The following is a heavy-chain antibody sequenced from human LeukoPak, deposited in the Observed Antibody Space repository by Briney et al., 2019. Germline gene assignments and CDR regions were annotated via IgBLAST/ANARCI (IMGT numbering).Heavy chain of an antibody. CDR3: ARGGSDTAMAHDY. V-gene: IGHV3-74*01. CDR1: GFTFSNHW. CDR2: INRDGSRT. Sequence: GGPLRLSCAASGFTFSNHWMHWVRQAPGKGLMWVSRINRDGSRTDYADSVKGRFTISRDDAKNTLYLQVNSLRAEDTAVYFCARGGSDTAMAHDYWGQGTLVTVSS. D-gene: IGHD5-18*01. J-gene: IGHJ4*02.